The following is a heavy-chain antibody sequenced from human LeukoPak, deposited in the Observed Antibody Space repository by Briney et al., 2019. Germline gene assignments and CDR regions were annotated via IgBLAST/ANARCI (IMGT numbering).Heavy chain of an antibody. CDR2: IYHSGST. Sequence: SETLSLTCAVSGGSISSGGYSWSWIRQPPGKGLEWIGYIYHSGSTYYNPSLKSRVTISVDRSKNQFSLKLSSVTAADTAVYYCASRELLGGLDYWGQGTLVTVSS. V-gene: IGHV4-30-2*01. D-gene: IGHD1-26*01. CDR1: GGSISSGGYS. CDR3: ASRELLGGLDY. J-gene: IGHJ4*02.